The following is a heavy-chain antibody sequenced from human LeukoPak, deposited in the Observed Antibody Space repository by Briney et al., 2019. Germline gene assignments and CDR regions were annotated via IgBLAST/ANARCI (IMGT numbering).Heavy chain of an antibody. V-gene: IGHV4-39*01. J-gene: IGHJ5*02. Sequence: SETLSLTCTVSGYSISSSYYWGWIRQPPGKGLEWIGSIYYSGSTYYNPSLKSRVTISVDTSKNQFSLKLRSVTAADTAVYYCARRPRAGWFDPWGQGTLVTVSS. CDR3: ARRPRAGWFDP. CDR1: GYSISSSYY. CDR2: IYYSGST.